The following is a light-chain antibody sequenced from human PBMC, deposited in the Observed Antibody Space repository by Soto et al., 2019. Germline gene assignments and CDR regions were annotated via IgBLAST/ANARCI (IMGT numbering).Light chain of an antibody. Sequence: AIQMTQSQSSLSASTGDSVTISCRASQAITSALAWYQQKPWKPPKLLIYDVSTLEGGVPSRFSGSGSGTDFTLSISSLQPEDFATYYCQQFQNYPLTFGGGNNVE. CDR1: QAITSA. J-gene: IGKJ4*01. CDR3: QQFQNYPLT. CDR2: DVS. V-gene: IGKV1D-13*01.